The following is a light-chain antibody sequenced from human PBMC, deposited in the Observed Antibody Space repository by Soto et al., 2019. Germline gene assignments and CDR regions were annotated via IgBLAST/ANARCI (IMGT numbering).Light chain of an antibody. CDR3: QQYKNYSWT. V-gene: IGKV1-5*03. J-gene: IGKJ1*01. CDR1: QTIDSS. CDR2: KAS. Sequence: DIQLTQSPSTLSASVGDRVTITCRTSQTIDSSLAWYQQKPGKAPQVLIYKASSLESGVPSRFSGSESGTDFTLTISSLQPDDFATYYCQQYKNYSWTFGQGTKVEIK.